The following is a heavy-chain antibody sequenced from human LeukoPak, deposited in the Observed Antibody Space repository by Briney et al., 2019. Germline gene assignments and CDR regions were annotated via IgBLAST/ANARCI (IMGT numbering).Heavy chain of an antibody. Sequence: GGSLRLSCAASGFTFSSYAMHWVCQAPGKGLEWVAVISYDGSNKYYADSVKGRFTISRDNAKNSLYLQMNSLRAEDTAVYYCARDPPPRRWRTGTTGENWFDPWGQGTLVTVSS. CDR1: GFTFSSYA. CDR2: ISYDGSNK. CDR3: ARDPPPRRWRTGTTGENWFDP. J-gene: IGHJ5*02. V-gene: IGHV3-30-3*01. D-gene: IGHD1-1*01.